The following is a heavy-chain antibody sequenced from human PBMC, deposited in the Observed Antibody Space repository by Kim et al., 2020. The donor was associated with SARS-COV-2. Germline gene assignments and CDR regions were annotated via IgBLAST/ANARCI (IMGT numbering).Heavy chain of an antibody. V-gene: IGHV4-4*09. CDR3: ASHDYGDYEGAFDI. D-gene: IGHD4-17*01. J-gene: IGHJ3*02. Sequence: TPSLKRRVTISVDPSKNQFARKLSAVTAADTAVYYCASHDYGDYEGAFDIWGQGTMVTVSS.